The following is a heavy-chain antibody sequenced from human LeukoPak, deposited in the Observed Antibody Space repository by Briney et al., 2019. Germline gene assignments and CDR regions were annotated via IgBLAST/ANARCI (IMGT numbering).Heavy chain of an antibody. CDR1: GFTFSSYA. D-gene: IGHD2-15*01. V-gene: IGHV3-64*01. Sequence: GGSLRLSCAASGFTFSSYAMHWVRQAPGKGLEYVSAISSNGGSTYYANSVKGRFTISRDNSKNTLYLQMGSLRAEDMAVYYCARGGPDSTHYFEYWGQGTLVTVSS. CDR2: ISSNGGST. CDR3: ARGGPDSTHYFEY. J-gene: IGHJ4*02.